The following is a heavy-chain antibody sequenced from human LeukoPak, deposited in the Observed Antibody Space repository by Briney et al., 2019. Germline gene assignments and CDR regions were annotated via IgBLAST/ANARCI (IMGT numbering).Heavy chain of an antibody. J-gene: IGHJ4*02. D-gene: IGHD3-22*01. CDR2: INPSGGST. CDR1: GYTFTSYY. V-gene: IGHV1-46*01. CDR3: ATDRPYDSSGYYFYY. Sequence: ASVKVSCKASGYTFTSYYMHWVRQAPGQGLEWMGIINPSGGSTTYAQKFQGRVTMTEDTSTDTAYMELSSLRSEDTAVYYCATDRPYDSSGYYFYYWGQGTLVTVSS.